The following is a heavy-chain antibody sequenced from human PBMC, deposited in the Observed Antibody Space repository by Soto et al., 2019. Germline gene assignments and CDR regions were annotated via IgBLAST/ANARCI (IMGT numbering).Heavy chain of an antibody. CDR1: GFTFDDYA. CDR3: AKDARSTTLYYFDS. Sequence: GGSLRLSCAASGFTFDDYAMHWVRQAPGKGLEWVSAINWNSGNISYADSARGRFTISRDNAKNSLYLQMNSLRAEDTAFYYCAKDARSTTLYYFDSWGQGTLVTVSS. D-gene: IGHD1-1*01. J-gene: IGHJ4*02. V-gene: IGHV3-9*01. CDR2: INWNSGNI.